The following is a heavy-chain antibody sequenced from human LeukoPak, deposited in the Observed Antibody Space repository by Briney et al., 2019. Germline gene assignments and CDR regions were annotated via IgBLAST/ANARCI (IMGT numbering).Heavy chain of an antibody. CDR2: VFYNGNT. CDR3: AKHGEDSSGYYADFFDH. CDR1: GGSINTKTHY. V-gene: IGHV4-39*01. J-gene: IGHJ4*02. D-gene: IGHD3-22*01. Sequence: SETLSLTCTVSGGSINTKTHYWACIRQTPGKGLEWIGSVFYNGNTYYNPSLKSRVTVSVDTSKNQFSLRLTSVTAADTAVYYCAKHGEDSSGYYADFFDHCGQGTLVTVSS.